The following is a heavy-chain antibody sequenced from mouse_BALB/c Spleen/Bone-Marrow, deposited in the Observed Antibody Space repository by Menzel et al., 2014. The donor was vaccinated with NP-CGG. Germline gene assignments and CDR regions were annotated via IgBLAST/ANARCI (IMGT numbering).Heavy chain of an antibody. CDR2: IGYSGST. D-gene: IGHD4-1*02. CDR1: GDSITSGY. CDR3: ARSSSTGTPFAY. J-gene: IGHJ2*01. V-gene: IGHV3-8*02. Sequence: EVQLQQSGPSLVKPSQTLSLTCSVTGDSITSGYWNWVRKFPGNRLEFMGYIGYSGSTYYNPSLKSRMSITRDTSKNLYSLQLNSVTTEEAATYYCARSSSTGTPFAYWGQGTTLTVSS.